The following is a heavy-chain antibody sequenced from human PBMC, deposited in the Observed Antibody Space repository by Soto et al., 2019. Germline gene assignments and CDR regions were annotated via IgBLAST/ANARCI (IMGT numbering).Heavy chain of an antibody. CDR3: ARVPRAAAGTD. V-gene: IGHV4-4*02. J-gene: IGHJ4*02. D-gene: IGHD6-13*01. CDR2: IYHSGST. CDR1: GGSISSSNW. Sequence: QVQLQESGPGLVKPSGTLSLTCAVSGGSISSSNWWRWVRQPPGKGLEWIGEIYHSGSTNYNPSLKSRVTMSVDKSKSQFSLMLSSVTAADTAVYYCARVPRAAAGTDWGQGTLVTVSS.